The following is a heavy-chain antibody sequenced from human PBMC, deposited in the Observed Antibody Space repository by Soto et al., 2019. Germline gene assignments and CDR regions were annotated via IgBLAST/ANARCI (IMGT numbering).Heavy chain of an antibody. V-gene: IGHV3-66*01. CDR1: GFTVSTDW. CDR3: ARDPRIAARPLFDY. CDR2: IRSGGNT. Sequence: PGGSLRLSCAASGFTVSTDWMYWVRQAPGKGLEWVSVIRSGGNTYYADSVEGRFTISRDNAKNSLYLQMNSLRAEDTAVYYCARDPRIAARPLFDYWGQGTLVTVSS. J-gene: IGHJ4*02. D-gene: IGHD6-6*01.